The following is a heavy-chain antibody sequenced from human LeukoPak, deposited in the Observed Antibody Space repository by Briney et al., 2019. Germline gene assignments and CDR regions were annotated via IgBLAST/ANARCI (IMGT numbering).Heavy chain of an antibody. Sequence: GGSLRLSCAASGFTFSSYSMNWVRQAPGKGLEWVSAISGSGGSTYYADSVKGRFTISRDNSKNTLYLQMNSLRAEDTAVYYCAKGSMTGYYFKGMDVWGKGTTVTVSS. V-gene: IGHV3-23*01. J-gene: IGHJ6*04. CDR1: GFTFSSYS. CDR3: AKGSMTGYYFKGMDV. D-gene: IGHD3-9*01. CDR2: ISGSGGST.